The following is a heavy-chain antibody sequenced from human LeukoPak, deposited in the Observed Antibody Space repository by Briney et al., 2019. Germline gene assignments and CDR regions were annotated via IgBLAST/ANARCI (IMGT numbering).Heavy chain of an antibody. D-gene: IGHD2-21*01. CDR1: GLSISNYW. Sequence: GGSLRLSCVASGLSISNYWMHWVRQAPGKGPVWLSRIKVDGSVTTYADSVRGRFTFSRDNAKNTLYLQMNSLRAEDTAVYYCAASDYFDFWGQGTLVTVPS. CDR3: AASDYFDF. V-gene: IGHV3-74*01. CDR2: IKVDGSVT. J-gene: IGHJ4*02.